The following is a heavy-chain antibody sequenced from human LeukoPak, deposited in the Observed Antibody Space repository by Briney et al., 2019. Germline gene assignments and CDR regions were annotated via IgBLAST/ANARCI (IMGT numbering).Heavy chain of an antibody. CDR1: GGSISSSSYY. J-gene: IGHJ6*02. D-gene: IGHD6-13*01. CDR3: ARAAAGTIDYYYHYGMDV. V-gene: IGHV4-39*01. CDR2: IYYSGSA. Sequence: PSETLSLTCTVSGGSISSSSYYWGWIRQPPGKGLEWIGSIYYSGSAYYNPSLKSRVTISVDTSKNQYPLKMSSVTAADTAVYYCARAAAGTIDYYYHYGMDVWGQGALVTVSS.